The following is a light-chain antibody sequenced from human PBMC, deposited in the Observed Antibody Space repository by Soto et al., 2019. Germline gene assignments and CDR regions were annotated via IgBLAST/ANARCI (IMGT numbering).Light chain of an antibody. J-gene: IGLJ1*01. CDR1: SSDVGNYKY. CDR2: EVS. V-gene: IGLV2-14*01. CDR3: SSYAGSNTDYV. Sequence: QSVLTQPASVSGSPGQSITISCTGTSSDVGNYKYVSWYQQHPGKAPKLMIYEVSNRPSGVSNRFSGSKSGNTASLTISGPQAEDETDYYCSSYAGSNTDYVFGTGTKVTVL.